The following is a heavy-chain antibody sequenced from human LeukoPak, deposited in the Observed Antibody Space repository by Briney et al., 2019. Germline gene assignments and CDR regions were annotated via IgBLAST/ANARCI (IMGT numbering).Heavy chain of an antibody. V-gene: IGHV4-34*01. D-gene: IGHD3-10*01. CDR2: INHSGST. CDR3: ARVRSGSYYDY. J-gene: IGHJ4*02. CDR1: GGSFSGYY. Sequence: PETLSLTCAVYGGSFSGYYWSWIRQPPGKGLEWIGEINHSGSTNYNPSLKSRVTISVDTSKNQFSLKLSSVTAADTAVYYCARVRSGSYYDYWGQGTLVTVSS.